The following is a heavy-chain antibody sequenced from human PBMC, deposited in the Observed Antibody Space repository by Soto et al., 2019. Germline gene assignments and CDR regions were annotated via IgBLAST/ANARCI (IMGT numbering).Heavy chain of an antibody. D-gene: IGHD3-9*01. Sequence: QVRLQESGPRLAKPSQTLSLSCSVSGGSIGSADYYWSWIRQAPGKGLEWIGHIHDTGATSYIPSLEPRRTISMDAPKSQFSLRLASLTAADTALYYCVRGAHDWPGIFDSWGQGTLVTVSS. J-gene: IGHJ4*02. CDR1: GGSIGSADYY. CDR3: VRGAHDWPGIFDS. V-gene: IGHV4-30-4*01. CDR2: IHDTGAT.